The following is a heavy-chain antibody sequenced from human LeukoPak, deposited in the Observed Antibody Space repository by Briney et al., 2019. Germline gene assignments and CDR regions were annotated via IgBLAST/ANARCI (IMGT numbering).Heavy chain of an antibody. J-gene: IGHJ4*02. Sequence: PGGSLRLSCAATGFTFSSYNMNWVRQAPGKGLEWISYISSDGSTIYYADSVKGRFTISRDNARNSLYLQMNSLRAEDTAVYYCARDPTMQTWLSAYYFDYWGQGTQVSVSS. D-gene: IGHD3-22*01. CDR1: GFTFSSYN. V-gene: IGHV3-48*01. CDR2: ISSDGSTI. CDR3: ARDPTMQTWLSAYYFDY.